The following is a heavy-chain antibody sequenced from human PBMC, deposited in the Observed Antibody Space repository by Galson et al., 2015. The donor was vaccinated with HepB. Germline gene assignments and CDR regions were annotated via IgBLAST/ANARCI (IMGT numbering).Heavy chain of an antibody. CDR2: IIPIFGTA. V-gene: IGHV1-69*13. CDR3: ARHNLPPRYCSGGSCYSSAFDY. CDR1: GGTFSSYA. Sequence: SVKVSCKASGGTFSSYAISWVRQAPGQGLEWMGGIIPIFGTANYAQKFQGRVTITADESTSTAYMELSSLRSEDTAMYYCARHNLPPRYCSGGSCYSSAFDYWGQGTLVTVSS. D-gene: IGHD2-15*01. J-gene: IGHJ4*02.